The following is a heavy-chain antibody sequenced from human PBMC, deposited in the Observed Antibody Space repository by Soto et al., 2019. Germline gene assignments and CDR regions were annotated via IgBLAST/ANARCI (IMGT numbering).Heavy chain of an antibody. CDR3: ARNRGIFGVGKPAYYYGMDV. Sequence: ASVKVSCKASGYTFTGYYMHWVRQAPGQGLERMGWINPNSGGTNYAQKFQGWVTMTRDTSISTAYMELSRLRSDDTAVYYCARNRGIFGVGKPAYYYGMDVWGQGTTVTVSS. CDR2: INPNSGGT. V-gene: IGHV1-2*04. CDR1: GYTFTGYY. D-gene: IGHD3-3*01. J-gene: IGHJ6*02.